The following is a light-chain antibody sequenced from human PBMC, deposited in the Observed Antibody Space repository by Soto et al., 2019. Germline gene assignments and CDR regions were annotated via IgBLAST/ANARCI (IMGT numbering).Light chain of an antibody. Sequence: EFVLTQSTGTLSLSPGERATLSCRTSQTVRNNYLAWYQQKPGQAPRLLIYDASSRATGSPDRFSGGGSGTDFTLTISRLEPEDFAVYYCQQFSSYPLTLGGGTKVDIK. CDR3: QQFSSYPLT. CDR1: QTVRNNY. V-gene: IGKV3-20*01. J-gene: IGKJ4*01. CDR2: DAS.